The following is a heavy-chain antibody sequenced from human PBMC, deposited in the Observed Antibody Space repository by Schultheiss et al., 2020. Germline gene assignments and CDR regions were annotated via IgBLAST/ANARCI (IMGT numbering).Heavy chain of an antibody. D-gene: IGHD6-13*01. J-gene: IGHJ4*02. CDR3: AKDHWCRYSSSWYYFDY. Sequence: GGSLRLSCAASGFTFSSYAMHWVRQAPGKGLEWVAVIWYDGSNKYYADSVKGRFTISRDNSKNTLYLQMNSLRAEDTALYYCAKDHWCRYSSSWYYFDYWGQGTMVTVSS. CDR2: IWYDGSNK. CDR1: GFTFSSYA. V-gene: IGHV3-30*04.